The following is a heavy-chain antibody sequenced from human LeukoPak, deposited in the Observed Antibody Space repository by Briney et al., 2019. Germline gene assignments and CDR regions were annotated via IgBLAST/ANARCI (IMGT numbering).Heavy chain of an antibody. CDR2: IYYSGST. V-gene: IGHV4-59*01. J-gene: IGHJ4*02. D-gene: IGHD3-3*01. CDR3: ARSYDFWSGYYDY. Sequence: PSETLSLTCTVSGGSISSYYWSWIRQPPGKGLEWIGYIYYSGSTNYNPSLKSRVTISVDTSKNQFSLKLSSVTAADTAVYYCARSYDFWSGYYDYRGQGTLVTVSS. CDR1: GGSISSYY.